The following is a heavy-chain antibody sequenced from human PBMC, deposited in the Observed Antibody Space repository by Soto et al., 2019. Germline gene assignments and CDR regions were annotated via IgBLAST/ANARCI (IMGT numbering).Heavy chain of an antibody. V-gene: IGHV1-69*01. CDR3: ARAAGRGRSSSWSYPRTPLYYYGMDV. D-gene: IGHD6-13*01. CDR2: IIPIFGTA. Sequence: QVQLVQSGAEVKKPGSSVKVSCKASGGTFSSYTISWVQQAPGQGLEWMGGIIPIFGTANYAQKFQGRVTITADESTSTAYMELSSLRSEDTAVYYCARAAGRGRSSSWSYPRTPLYYYGMDVWGQGTTVTVSS. J-gene: IGHJ6*02. CDR1: GGTFSSYT.